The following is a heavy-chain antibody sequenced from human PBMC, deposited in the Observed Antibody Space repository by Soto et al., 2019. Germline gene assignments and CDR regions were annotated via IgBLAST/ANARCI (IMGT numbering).Heavy chain of an antibody. D-gene: IGHD4-17*01. Sequence: GSLTLSCAASGFTFSSYGMHGVRQAPGKGLEWVAVIWYDGSNKYYADSVKGRFTISRDNSKNTLYLQMNSLRAEDTAVYYCARDYRRPTVVTPEPLDPWGQGTLVTVSS. CDR1: GFTFSSYG. J-gene: IGHJ5*02. V-gene: IGHV3-33*01. CDR3: ARDYRRPTVVTPEPLDP. CDR2: IWYDGSNK.